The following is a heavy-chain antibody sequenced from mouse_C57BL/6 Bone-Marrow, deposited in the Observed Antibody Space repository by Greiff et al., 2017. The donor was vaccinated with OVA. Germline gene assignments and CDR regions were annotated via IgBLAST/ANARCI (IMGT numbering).Heavy chain of an antibody. CDR2: IHPNSGST. V-gene: IGHV1-64*01. Sequence: QVQLQQPGAELVKPGASVKLSCKASGYTFTSYWMHWVKQRPGQGLEWIGMIHPNSGSTNYNEKFKSKATLTVDKSSSTAYMQLSSLTSEDSAVYYGASPSYYSNYRFAYWGQRTLVTVSA. CDR3: ASPSYYSNYRFAY. D-gene: IGHD2-5*01. CDR1: GYTFTSYW. J-gene: IGHJ3*01.